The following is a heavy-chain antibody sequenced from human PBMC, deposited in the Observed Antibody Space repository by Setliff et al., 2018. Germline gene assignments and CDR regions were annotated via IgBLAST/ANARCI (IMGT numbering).Heavy chain of an antibody. J-gene: IGHJ3*02. D-gene: IGHD3-22*01. CDR1: GFTFTNYI. CDR2: MSLDETNK. V-gene: IGHV3-30-3*01. Sequence: PGGSLRLSCAASGFTFTNYIIHWVRQAPGKGLEWVAVMSLDETNKYYADSVKGRFTISRDNSKNTLYLQMNSLRAEDTAVYYCAREGGDYDSSWHAFDIWGQGTMVTVSS. CDR3: AREGGDYDSSWHAFDI.